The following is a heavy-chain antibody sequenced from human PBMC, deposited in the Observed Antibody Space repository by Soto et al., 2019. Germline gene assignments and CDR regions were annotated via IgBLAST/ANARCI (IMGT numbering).Heavy chain of an antibody. D-gene: IGHD1-26*01. Sequence: GGSLRLSCAASGFPFSDHDMHWVRQTPGKGLEWVSAITGRGDSTYYADSVKGRFTTSRDNSKSTLYMQMMSLRAEDTAVYYCAKDLYVQPPSGWFDPWGQGTVVTVSS. CDR1: GFPFSDHD. J-gene: IGHJ5*02. CDR2: ITGRGDST. CDR3: AKDLYVQPPSGWFDP. V-gene: IGHV3-23*01.